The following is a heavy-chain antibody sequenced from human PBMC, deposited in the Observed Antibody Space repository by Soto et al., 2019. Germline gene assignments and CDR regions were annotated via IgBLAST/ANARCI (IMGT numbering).Heavy chain of an antibody. D-gene: IGHD3-3*01. V-gene: IGHV3-30*03. CDR2: ISHDGSNK. CDR1: GFTFTTCG. CDR3: ASNYYDFWSGYYDYYYLDA. J-gene: IGHJ6*03. Sequence: QVQLVESWGGVVQPGRSLRLSCAASGFTFTTCGMHWVRQAPGKGLEWVALISHDGSNKYYAESVKGRFTISRDNSKNTLNLQMNSLRAEDTAVYYCASNYYDFWSGYYDYYYLDAWGKGTTVTVSS.